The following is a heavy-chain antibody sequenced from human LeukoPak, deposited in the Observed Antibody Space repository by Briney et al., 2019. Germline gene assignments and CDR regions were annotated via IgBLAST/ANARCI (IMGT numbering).Heavy chain of an antibody. CDR1: GGSISSYY. CDR2: IYHSVDT. Sequence: SETLSLTCTVSGGSISSYYWSWIRQPPGKELEWIGYIYHSVDTKYNASLKSRVTISVDTSKSQFSLKLSSVTAADTAVYYCARGGPNSSGWRIDYWGQGTLVTVSS. V-gene: IGHV4-59*01. D-gene: IGHD6-19*01. J-gene: IGHJ4*02. CDR3: ARGGPNSSGWRIDY.